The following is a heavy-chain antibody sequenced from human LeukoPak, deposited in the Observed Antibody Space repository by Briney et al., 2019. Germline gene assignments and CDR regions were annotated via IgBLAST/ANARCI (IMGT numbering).Heavy chain of an antibody. J-gene: IGHJ4*02. CDR3: ARDWYGGNSAVHYFDY. CDR1: GYTFTSYY. Sequence: EASVKVSCKASGYTFTSYYMHWVRQAPGQGLEWMGIINPSGGSTSYAQKFQGRVTMTRDTSTSTVYMELSSLRSEDTAVYYCARDWYGGNSAVHYFDYWGQGTLVTVSS. D-gene: IGHD4-23*01. V-gene: IGHV1-46*01. CDR2: INPSGGST.